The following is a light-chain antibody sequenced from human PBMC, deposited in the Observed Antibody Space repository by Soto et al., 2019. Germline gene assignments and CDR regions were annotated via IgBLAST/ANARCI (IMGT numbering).Light chain of an antibody. CDR1: QSVSSN. V-gene: IGKV3-15*01. CDR2: GAS. CDR3: QHYNNFRGV. J-gene: IGKJ1*01. Sequence: EIVMTQSPATLSVPPGEGVTLSCRASQSVSSNLAWYQQKPGQAPRLLIYGASTRATGVPARFRGSGSETEFTLTISSLQSEDFAVYFCQHYNNFRGVFGQGTKVDIK.